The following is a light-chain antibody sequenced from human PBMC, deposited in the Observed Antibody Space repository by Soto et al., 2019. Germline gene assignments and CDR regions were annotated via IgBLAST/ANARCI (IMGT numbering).Light chain of an antibody. CDR2: DAT. Sequence: DIQMTQYQSSLSASVGDRVSITCRASQNINSYLNWYQHKPGKAPKFLVYDATSSQSGVPSRFSGSGSGTEFTLTIYSLQPEDFATYYCQQSSSTPFTFGGGANVDI. J-gene: IGKJ4*01. CDR1: QNINSY. CDR3: QQSSSTPFT. V-gene: IGKV1-39*01.